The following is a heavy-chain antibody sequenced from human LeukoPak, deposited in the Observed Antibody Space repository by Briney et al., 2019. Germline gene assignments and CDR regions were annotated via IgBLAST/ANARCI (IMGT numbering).Heavy chain of an antibody. CDR3: ARTRTSEGGYYYYYYMDV. J-gene: IGHJ6*03. V-gene: IGHV1-69*05. CDR2: IIPIFGTA. CDR1: GGTFSSYA. Sequence: SVKVSCKASGGTFSSYAISWVRQAPGQGLEWMGGIIPIFGTANYAQKFQGRVTITTDESTSTAYMELSSLRSEDTAAYYCARTRTSEGGYYYYYYMDVWGKGTTVTVSS. D-gene: IGHD1-14*01.